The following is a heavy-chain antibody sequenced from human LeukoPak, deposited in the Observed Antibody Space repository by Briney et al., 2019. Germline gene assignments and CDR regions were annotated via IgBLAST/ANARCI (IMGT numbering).Heavy chain of an antibody. V-gene: IGHV4-34*01. CDR2: INHSGST. CDR1: GFTFSSYA. CDR3: ARVRIAVAGYYYYGMDV. D-gene: IGHD6-19*01. Sequence: GSLRLSCAASGFTFSSYAMSWVRQPPGKGLEWIGEINHSGSTNYNPSLKSRVTISVDTSKNQFSLKLSSVTAADTAVYYCARVRIAVAGYYYYGMDVWGQGTTVTVSS. J-gene: IGHJ6*02.